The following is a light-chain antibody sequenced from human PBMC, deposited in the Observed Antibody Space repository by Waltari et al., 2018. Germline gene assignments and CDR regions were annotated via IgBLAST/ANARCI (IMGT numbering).Light chain of an antibody. Sequence: DIQLTQSPSYLSASVGDRVTITCRASQNINIYLNLYQQKPGQAPKLLIYATTSLKSGVPSRFSGSGSGTDFTLTITSLQPEDFATYYCQQSYSTPPATFGQGTKLDIK. CDR3: QQSYSTPPAT. CDR1: QNINIY. CDR2: ATT. V-gene: IGKV1-39*01. J-gene: IGKJ2*01.